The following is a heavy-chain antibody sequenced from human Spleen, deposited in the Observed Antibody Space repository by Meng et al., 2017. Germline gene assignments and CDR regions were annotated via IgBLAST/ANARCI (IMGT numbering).Heavy chain of an antibody. V-gene: IGHV4-34*01. CDR1: GGSFSGYY. J-gene: IGHJ4*02. CDR3: ARDPTGGEDHQRV. CDR2: INHSGST. D-gene: IGHD1-14*01. Sequence: QVQVQQWGAGLLKPSETLSLTCAVYGGSFSGYYWSWIRQPPGKGLEWIGEINHSGSTNYNPSLKSRVTMSVDNSKNQFSLKLNSMTAADTAVYYCARDPTGGEDHQRVWGQGTLVTVSS.